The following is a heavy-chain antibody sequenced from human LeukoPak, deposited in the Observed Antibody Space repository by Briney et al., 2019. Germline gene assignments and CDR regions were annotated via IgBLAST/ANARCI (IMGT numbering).Heavy chain of an antibody. CDR2: IHSDGST. J-gene: IGHJ4*02. CDR1: GLTVSTNY. D-gene: IGHD3-22*01. CDR3: ARDLDYFDSSGSHRRRNYFDY. Sequence: GGSLRLSCAASGLTVSTNYMTWVRQAPGKGLEWVSIIHSDGSTYYADSVKGRFTISRDNYKNTLYLQMNSLRGEDTAMYYCARDLDYFDSSGSHRRRNYFDYWGQGTLVTVSS. V-gene: IGHV3-53*01.